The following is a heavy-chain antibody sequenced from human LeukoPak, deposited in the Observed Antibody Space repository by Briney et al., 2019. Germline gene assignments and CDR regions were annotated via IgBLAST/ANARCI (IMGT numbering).Heavy chain of an antibody. J-gene: IGHJ4*02. CDR1: GGSFSGYY. Sequence: SETLSLTCAVYGGSFSGYYWSWIRQPPGKGLEWIGEIYHSGSTNYNPSLKSRVTISVDKSKNQFSLKLSSVTAADTAVYYCARRYCSGGSCFHFDYWGQGTLVTVSS. D-gene: IGHD2-15*01. V-gene: IGHV4-34*01. CDR3: ARRYCSGGSCFHFDY. CDR2: IYHSGST.